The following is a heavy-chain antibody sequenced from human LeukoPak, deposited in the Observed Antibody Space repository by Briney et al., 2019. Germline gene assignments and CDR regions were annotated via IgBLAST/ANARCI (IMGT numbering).Heavy chain of an antibody. CDR2: IDPNSGGT. D-gene: IGHD3-10*01. J-gene: IGHJ4*02. V-gene: IGHV1-2*02. CDR3: AREYYYGSRNYYNRIDY. Sequence: VASVKVSCKASGYTFTGYYMHWVRQAPGQGLEWMGWIDPNSGGTNYAQKFQGRVTMTRDTSISTAYMVLNRLRSDDTAVYYCAREYYYGSRNYYNRIDYWGQGTLVTVSS. CDR1: GYTFTGYY.